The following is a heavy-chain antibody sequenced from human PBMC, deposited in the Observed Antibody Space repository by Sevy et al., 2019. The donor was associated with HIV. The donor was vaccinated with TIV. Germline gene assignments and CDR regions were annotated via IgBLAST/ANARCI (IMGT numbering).Heavy chain of an antibody. CDR1: GFTFSSYS. D-gene: IGHD3-3*01. CDR2: ISSSSSYI. V-gene: IGHV3-21*01. CDR3: ARAEDKKTYYDFWSGYRDYYYYGMDV. Sequence: GGSLRLSCAASGFTFSSYSMNWVRQAPGKGLEWVSSISSSSSYIYYADSVKGRFTISRDNAKNSLYLQMNSLRAEDTAVYYCARAEDKKTYYDFWSGYRDYYYYGMDVWGQGTTVTVSS. J-gene: IGHJ6*02.